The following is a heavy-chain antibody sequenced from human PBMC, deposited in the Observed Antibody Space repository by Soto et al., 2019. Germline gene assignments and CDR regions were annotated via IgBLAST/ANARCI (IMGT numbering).Heavy chain of an antibody. CDR1: GFTFSSYA. CDR3: ASTYSAAGTNYYYYYGMDV. J-gene: IGHJ6*02. CDR2: ISYDGSNK. V-gene: IGHV3-30-3*01. Sequence: PGGSLRLSCASSGFTFSSYAMHWVRQAPGKGLEWVAVISYDGSNKYYADSVKGRFTISRDNSKNTLYLQMNSLRAEDTAVYYCASTYSAAGTNYYYYYGMDVWGQGTTVTVSS. D-gene: IGHD6-13*01.